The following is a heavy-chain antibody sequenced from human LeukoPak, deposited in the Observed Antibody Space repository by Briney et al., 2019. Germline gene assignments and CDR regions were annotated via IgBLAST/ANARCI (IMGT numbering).Heavy chain of an antibody. CDR1: GFTFNTYS. J-gene: IGHJ5*02. CDR3: ARDQPLTT. CDR2: ISSSSSYI. Sequence: GGSLRLSCAASGFTFNTYSMDWVRQAPGKGLEWVSSISSSSSYIYYADSVKGRFTISRDNAKNSLYLQMNSLRAEDTAVYYCARDQPLTTWGQGTLVTVSS. D-gene: IGHD3-9*01. V-gene: IGHV3-21*01.